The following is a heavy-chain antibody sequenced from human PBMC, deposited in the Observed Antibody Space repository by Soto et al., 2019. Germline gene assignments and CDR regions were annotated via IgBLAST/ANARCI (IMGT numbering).Heavy chain of an antibody. D-gene: IGHD6-13*01. CDR2: ISWNSGSI. J-gene: IGHJ4*02. V-gene: IGHV3-9*01. CDR1: GFTFDDYA. Sequence: PGGSLRLSCAASGFTFDDYAMHWVRQAPGKGLEWVSGISWNSGSIGYADSVKGRFTISRDNAKHSLYLQMNSLRAEDTALYDCAKAEALRSPFDYWGQGTLVTVSS. CDR3: AKAEALRSPFDY.